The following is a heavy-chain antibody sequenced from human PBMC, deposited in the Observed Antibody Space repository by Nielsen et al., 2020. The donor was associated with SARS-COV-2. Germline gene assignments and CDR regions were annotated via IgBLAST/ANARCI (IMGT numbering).Heavy chain of an antibody. CDR1: GFTFSSYA. Sequence: GESLKISCAASGFTFSSYAMHWVRQAPGKGLEWVAVISYDGSNKYYADSVKGRFTISRDNSKNTLYLQMNTLRPEDSAVYYCARSSSYLRSSGWYNWFDPWGQGTLVTVSS. J-gene: IGHJ5*02. CDR2: ISYDGSNK. CDR3: ARSSSYLRSSGWYNWFDP. V-gene: IGHV3-30-3*01. D-gene: IGHD6-13*01.